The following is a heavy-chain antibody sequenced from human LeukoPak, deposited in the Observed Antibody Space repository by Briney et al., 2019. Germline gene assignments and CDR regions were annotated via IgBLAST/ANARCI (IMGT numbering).Heavy chain of an antibody. CDR3: ARDYYFDY. J-gene: IGHJ4*02. CDR2: ISSSSSTI. CDR1: GFTFSSYS. Sequence: GGSLRLSCAASGFTFSSYSMNWVRQAPGKGLEWVSYISSSSSTIYYAVSVKGRFTISRDNAKNSLYLQMNSLRAEDTAVYYCARDYYFDYWGQGTLVTVSS. V-gene: IGHV3-48*01.